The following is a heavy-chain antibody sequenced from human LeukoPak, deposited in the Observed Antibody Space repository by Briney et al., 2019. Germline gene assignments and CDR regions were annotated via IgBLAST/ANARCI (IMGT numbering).Heavy chain of an antibody. D-gene: IGHD2-2*03. CDR2: IRDGGVST. CDR1: GFTFSSYA. Sequence: GGSLRLSCAASGFTFSSYAMSWVRQAPGKGLEWVSAIRDGGVSTYYADSVKGRFTISRDNSKNTLYLQMNSLRAEDTAVYYCAKDGGYCSSATCYAWHYWAQGTLVSVSS. J-gene: IGHJ4*02. V-gene: IGHV3-23*01. CDR3: AKDGGYCSSATCYAWHY.